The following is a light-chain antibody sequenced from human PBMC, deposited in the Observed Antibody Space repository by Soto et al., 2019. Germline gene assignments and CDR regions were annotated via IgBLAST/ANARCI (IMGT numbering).Light chain of an antibody. CDR1: RSNIGAGYD. Sequence: QSVLTQPPSVSWAPGQRVTSSRTGRRSNIGAGYDVHWYQQLPGTAPKLLIYGNSNRPSGVPDRFSGSKSGTSASLAITGLQAEYEADYYCQSYDSSLSGYVVFGGGTKLTVL. CDR2: GNS. J-gene: IGLJ2*01. V-gene: IGLV1-40*01. CDR3: QSYDSSLSGYVV.